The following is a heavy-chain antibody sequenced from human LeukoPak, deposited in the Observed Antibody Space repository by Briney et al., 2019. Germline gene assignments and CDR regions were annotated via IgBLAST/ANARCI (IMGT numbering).Heavy chain of an antibody. CDR2: IYSGGST. CDR3: AKHDPRRVVITNWFDP. V-gene: IGHV3-66*04. CDR1: GFTVSSNY. D-gene: IGHD3-22*01. Sequence: PGGSLRLSCAASGFTVSSNYMSWVRQAPGKGLEWVSVIYSGGSTYYADSVRGRFTISRGNSKNTLYLQMNSLRAEDTAVYYCAKHDPRRVVITNWFDPWGQGTLVTVSS. J-gene: IGHJ5*02.